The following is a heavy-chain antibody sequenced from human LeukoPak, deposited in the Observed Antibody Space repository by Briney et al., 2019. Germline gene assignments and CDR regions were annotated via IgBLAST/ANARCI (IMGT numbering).Heavy chain of an antibody. D-gene: IGHD3-3*01. CDR1: GGSISSYY. V-gene: IGHV4-59*01. CDR3: ARGQPLLRFLEWPPFDI. Sequence: SETLSLTCTVSGGSISSYYWSWIRQPPGKGLEWIGYIYYSGSTNYNPSLKSRVTISVDTSKNQFSLKLSSVTAADTAVYYCARGQPLLRFLEWPPFDIWGQGTMVTVSS. J-gene: IGHJ3*02. CDR2: IYYSGST.